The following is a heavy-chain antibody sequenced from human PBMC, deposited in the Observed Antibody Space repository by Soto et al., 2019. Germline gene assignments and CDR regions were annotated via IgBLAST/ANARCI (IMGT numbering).Heavy chain of an antibody. CDR1: VGSISSYY. CDR3: AGGWGGYFRH. D-gene: IGHD7-27*01. V-gene: IGHV4-59*01. Sequence: QVQLQESGPGLVKPSETLSLTCTVSVGSISSYYWSWIRQPPGKGLEWIGYIYYSGSTNYNPSLKSRVTRSADTSKNQFSLKLSSVTAADTAVYYCAGGWGGYFRHWGQGTLVTVSS. J-gene: IGHJ1*01. CDR2: IYYSGST.